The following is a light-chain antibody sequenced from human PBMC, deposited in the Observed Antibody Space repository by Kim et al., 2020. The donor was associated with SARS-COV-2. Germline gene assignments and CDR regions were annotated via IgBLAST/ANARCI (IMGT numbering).Light chain of an antibody. Sequence: GQSVSISCSGTSSDVGGYNHVSWYQQHPGKAPKLMIYELDKRPSGVPDRFSGSKSGNTASLTVSGLQAEDEADYYCSSYAGSNNVLFGGGTQLTVL. CDR2: ELD. V-gene: IGLV2-8*01. CDR1: SSDVGGYNH. CDR3: SSYAGSNNVL. J-gene: IGLJ2*01.